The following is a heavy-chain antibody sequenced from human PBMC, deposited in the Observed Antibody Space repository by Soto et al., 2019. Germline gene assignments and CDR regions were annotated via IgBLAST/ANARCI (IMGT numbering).Heavy chain of an antibody. Sequence: PGESLKISCKGSGYSFTSYWIGWVRQMPGKGLEWMGIIYPGDSNTRYSPSFQGQVTISADKSIRPAYLQWSSLKASDTAMYYCGRFDSIGYYVFDYWGQGTLVTVSS. J-gene: IGHJ4*02. V-gene: IGHV5-51*01. CDR3: GRFDSIGYYVFDY. CDR1: GYSFTSYW. D-gene: IGHD3-22*01. CDR2: IYPGDSNT.